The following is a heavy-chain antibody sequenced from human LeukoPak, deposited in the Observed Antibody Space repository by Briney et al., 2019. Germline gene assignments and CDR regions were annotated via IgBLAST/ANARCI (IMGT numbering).Heavy chain of an antibody. J-gene: IGHJ4*02. CDR2: ITPMFGTA. V-gene: IGHV1-69*01. Sequence: SVKVSCRASGGTFSSHDISWVRQAPGQGLEWMGGITPMFGTAVYAQKFQGRVTITAVESMSTAYMELSSLRSEDTAIYYCARGWLAETTVVTPYNYWGQGTLVTVSS. D-gene: IGHD4-23*01. CDR1: GGTFSSHD. CDR3: ARGWLAETTVVTPYNY.